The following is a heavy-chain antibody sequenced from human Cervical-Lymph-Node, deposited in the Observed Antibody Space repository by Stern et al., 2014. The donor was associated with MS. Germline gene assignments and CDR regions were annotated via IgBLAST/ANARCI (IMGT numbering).Heavy chain of an antibody. J-gene: IGHJ4*02. Sequence: HVQLVQSGGGVLQPGRSLRLSCAASGFTFSSYAIHWVRQAPGQGLERVAVMSYDGSNKYYAAYVHGRFAISRDNSKNTLYMQMNSLRAEDTAVYYCARDEDRITILSGSGYWGQGTLVTVSS. V-gene: IGHV3-30*09. CDR1: GFTFSSYA. CDR3: ARDEDRITILSGSGY. D-gene: IGHD3-3*01. CDR2: MSYDGSNK.